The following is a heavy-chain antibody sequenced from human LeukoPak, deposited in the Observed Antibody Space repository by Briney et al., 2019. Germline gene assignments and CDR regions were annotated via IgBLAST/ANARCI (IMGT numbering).Heavy chain of an antibody. Sequence: SETLSLTCTVSGGSISSYYWSWTRQPPGKGLEWIGYIYYSGSTNYNPSLKSRVTISVDTSKNQFSLKLSSVTAADTAVYYCARHRDYGDYWYYFDYWGQGTLVTVSS. V-gene: IGHV4-59*01. J-gene: IGHJ4*02. CDR1: GGSISSYY. D-gene: IGHD4-17*01. CDR2: IYYSGST. CDR3: ARHRDYGDYWYYFDY.